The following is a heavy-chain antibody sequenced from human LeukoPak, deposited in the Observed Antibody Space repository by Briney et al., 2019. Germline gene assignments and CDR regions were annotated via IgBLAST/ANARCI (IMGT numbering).Heavy chain of an antibody. CDR3: ASQRSGPGAFDI. D-gene: IGHD7-27*01. J-gene: IGHJ3*02. Sequence: GASVKVSCKASGYTFTSYDINWVRQATGQGLEWMGWMNPNSGNTGYAQKFQGRVTITRNTSISTAYMELSSLRSEDTAVYYCASQRSGPGAFDIWGQGTMVTVSS. CDR2: MNPNSGNT. V-gene: IGHV1-8*03. CDR1: GYTFTSYD.